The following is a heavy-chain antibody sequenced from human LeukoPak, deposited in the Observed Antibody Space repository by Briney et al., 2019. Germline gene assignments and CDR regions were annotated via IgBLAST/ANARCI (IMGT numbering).Heavy chain of an antibody. D-gene: IGHD6-13*01. Sequence: PGGSLRLSCAASGFTFSSYVMSWVRQAPGKGLEWIGEINHSGSTNYNPSLKSRVTISVDTSKNQFSLKLSSVTAADTAVYYCARVSSSWRNWFDPWGQGTLVTVSS. J-gene: IGHJ5*02. CDR3: ARVSSSWRNWFDP. CDR1: GFTFSSYV. V-gene: IGHV4-34*01. CDR2: INHSGST.